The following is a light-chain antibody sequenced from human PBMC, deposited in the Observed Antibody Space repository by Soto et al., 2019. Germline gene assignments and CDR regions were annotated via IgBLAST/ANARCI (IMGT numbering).Light chain of an antibody. J-gene: IGKJ4*01. CDR2: DAS. Sequence: DIQMTQSPSTLPSSVGDILXTPCRASQGISSYLGWYQQKPGKAPNLLIYDASTLHSGVPSRFSGSGSGTDFTLTITSLQPEDFATYYCQQSYVTPLTFGGGTKVDIK. CDR1: QGISSY. V-gene: IGKV1-39*01. CDR3: QQSYVTPLT.